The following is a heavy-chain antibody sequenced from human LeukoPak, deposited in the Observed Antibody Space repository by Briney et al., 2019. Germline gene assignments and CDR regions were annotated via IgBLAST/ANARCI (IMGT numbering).Heavy chain of an antibody. V-gene: IGHV4-59*01. D-gene: IGHD3-10*01. J-gene: IGHJ4*02. CDR3: AITKGDSGAFDY. Sequence: PSETLSLTCTVSGGSISSYYWSWIRQLPGKGLERIGYIYYSGSTNYNPSLKSRVTISVDTSKNQFSLKLSSVTAADTAVYYCAITKGDSGAFDYWGQGTLVTVSS. CDR2: IYYSGST. CDR1: GGSISSYY.